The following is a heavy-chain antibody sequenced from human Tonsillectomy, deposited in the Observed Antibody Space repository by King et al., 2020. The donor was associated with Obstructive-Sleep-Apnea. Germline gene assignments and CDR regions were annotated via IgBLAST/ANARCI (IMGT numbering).Heavy chain of an antibody. CDR1: GFTFSSYW. CDR2: IKQDGREK. Sequence: AQLVQSGGGLVQPGGSLRLSCAASGFTFSSYWMSWVRQAPGKGLEWVSNIKQDGREKYYVDSVKGRFTISRDNAKNSLYLQMNSLRAEDTAVYYCARDHYYYDSSGYYQTADFDYWGQGTLVTVSS. J-gene: IGHJ4*02. V-gene: IGHV3-7*01. D-gene: IGHD3-22*01. CDR3: ARDHYYYDSSGYYQTADFDY.